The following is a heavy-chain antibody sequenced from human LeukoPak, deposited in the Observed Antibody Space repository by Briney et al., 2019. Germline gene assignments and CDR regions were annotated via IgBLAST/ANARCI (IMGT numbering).Heavy chain of an antibody. D-gene: IGHD4-17*01. Sequence: GGSLRLSCAASGFTFRTSSMNWVRQAPGKGLEWVSYISGSSSTIHYADSVKGRFTISRDNAKNSLHLQMNSLRDEDTAVYYCARGGGNGDYDSDYWGQGTLVTVSS. V-gene: IGHV3-48*02. CDR3: ARGGGNGDYDSDY. CDR1: GFTFRTSS. J-gene: IGHJ4*02. CDR2: ISGSSSTI.